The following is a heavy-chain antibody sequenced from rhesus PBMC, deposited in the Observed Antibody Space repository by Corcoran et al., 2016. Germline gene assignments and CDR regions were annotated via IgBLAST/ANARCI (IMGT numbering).Heavy chain of an antibody. J-gene: IGHJ5-2*02. V-gene: IGHV4S7*01. CDR1: GGSITSGYG. CDR2: IYGCRGST. D-gene: IGHD6-31*01. Sequence: QVQLQESGPGVVKPSATLSLTCAVSGGSITSGYGWSCSRQPPGEGLEWIGYIYGCRGSTNCNPSLKSRVTISKDASKNQFSLKLSSVTAADTAVYYCARDMSSGWNSLDVWGRGVLVTVSS. CDR3: ARDMSSGWNSLDV.